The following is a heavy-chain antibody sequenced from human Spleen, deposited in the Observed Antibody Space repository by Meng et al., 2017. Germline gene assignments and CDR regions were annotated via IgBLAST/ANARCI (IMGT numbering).Heavy chain of an antibody. J-gene: IGHJ3*02. CDR2: MSTSGST. Sequence: PLKVPGPGLVKPSQTLSLTCTVSGGYISSGSYYWSWIRQPAGKGLEWIGRMSTSGSTNYNPSLTSRVIISVDMSKNQFSLKLSSVTAADTAVYYCARERGDSSDWYARSDAFDIWGQGTMVTVSS. V-gene: IGHV4-61*02. CDR1: GGYISSGSYY. D-gene: IGHD6-19*01. CDR3: ARERGDSSDWYARSDAFDI.